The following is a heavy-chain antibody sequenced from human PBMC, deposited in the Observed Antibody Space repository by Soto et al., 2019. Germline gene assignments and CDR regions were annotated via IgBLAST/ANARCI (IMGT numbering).Heavy chain of an antibody. V-gene: IGHV3-21*01. J-gene: IGHJ5*02. D-gene: IGHD1-20*01. CDR2: ISSSSSYI. CDR3: ARDPRISHESGWFDP. CDR1: GFTFSSYS. Sequence: GGSLILSCAASGFTFSSYSMNWVRQAPGKGLEWVSSISSSSSYIYYADSVKGRFTISRDNAKNSLYLQMNSLRAEDTAVYYCARDPRISHESGWFDPWGQGTLVIVSS.